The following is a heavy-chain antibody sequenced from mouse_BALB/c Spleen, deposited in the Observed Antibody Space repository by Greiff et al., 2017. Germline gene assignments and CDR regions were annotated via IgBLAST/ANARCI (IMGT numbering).Heavy chain of an antibody. Sequence: VQLQESGAELVRPGVSVKISCKGSGYTFTDYAMHWVKQSHAKSLEWIGVISTYYGDASYNQKFKGKATMTVDKSSSTAYMELARLTSEDSAIYYCARDYYGSSPAYWGQGTLVTVSA. J-gene: IGHJ3*01. CDR3: ARDYYGSSPAY. V-gene: IGHV1S137*01. CDR1: GYTFTDYA. D-gene: IGHD1-1*01. CDR2: ISTYYGDA.